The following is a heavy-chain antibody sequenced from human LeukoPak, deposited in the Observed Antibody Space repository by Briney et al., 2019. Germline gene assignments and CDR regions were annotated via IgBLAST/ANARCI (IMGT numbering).Heavy chain of an antibody. D-gene: IGHD3-9*01. CDR3: ALPYDILTGYDY. V-gene: IGHV3-48*01. CDR2: ISGSSTTK. CDR1: GFTFSTYD. Sequence: GGSLRLSCAASGFTFSTYDMDWVRQAPGKGLEWVSYISGSSTTKHYADSVKGRFIISRDNAKNSLYLQMNSLRAEDTAVYYCALPYDILTGYDYWGQGTLVTVSS. J-gene: IGHJ4*02.